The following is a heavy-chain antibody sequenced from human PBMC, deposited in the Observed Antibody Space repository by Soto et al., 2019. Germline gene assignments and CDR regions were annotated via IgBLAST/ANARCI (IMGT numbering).Heavy chain of an antibody. Sequence: EVQLLESGGGLVQPGGSLRLSCAASGFTFSSFAMSWVRQAPGKGLEWVSAITGSGDATFYADSVRGRFPISRDNSKHTLYLQMSSLGAEDTALYYCASGLVGYCSTSSCHAYRFNPWGQGTLVSVSS. CDR2: ITGSGDAT. CDR1: GFTFSSFA. J-gene: IGHJ5*02. V-gene: IGHV3-23*01. CDR3: ASGLVGYCSTSSCHAYRFNP. D-gene: IGHD2-2*01.